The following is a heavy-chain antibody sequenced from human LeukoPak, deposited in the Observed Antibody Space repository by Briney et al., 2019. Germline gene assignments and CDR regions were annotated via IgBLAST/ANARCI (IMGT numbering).Heavy chain of an antibody. J-gene: IGHJ4*02. Sequence: GESLKISCKGPGYSFTSYWIGWVRQMPGKGLEWMGIIYPGDSDTRYSPSFQGQVTISADKSISTAYLQWSSLKASDTAMYYCARAQTRENAVAGTGIFDYWGQGTLVTVSS. CDR1: GYSFTSYW. V-gene: IGHV5-51*01. CDR3: ARAQTRENAVAGTGIFDY. CDR2: IYPGDSDT. D-gene: IGHD6-19*01.